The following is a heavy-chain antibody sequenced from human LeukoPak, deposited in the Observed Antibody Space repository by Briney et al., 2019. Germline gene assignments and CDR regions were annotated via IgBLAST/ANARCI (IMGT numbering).Heavy chain of an antibody. D-gene: IGHD3-22*01. CDR1: GFTFSSYG. CDR2: ISYDGSNK. V-gene: IGHV3-30*18. Sequence: GRSLRLSCAASGFTFSSYGMHWVRQAPGKGLEWVAVISYDGSNKYYADSVKGRFTISRDNSKNTLYLQMNSLRAEDTAVYYCAKGHYDSSGYCFDYWGQGTLVTVSS. CDR3: AKGHYDSSGYCFDY. J-gene: IGHJ4*02.